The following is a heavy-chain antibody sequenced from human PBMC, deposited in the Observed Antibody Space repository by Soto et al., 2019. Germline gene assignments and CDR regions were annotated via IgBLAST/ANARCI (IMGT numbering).Heavy chain of an antibody. CDR1: GSTFSSYW. J-gene: IGHJ3*02. CDR2: IKQDGSEK. Sequence: GGSLRLSCAASGSTFSSYWMSWVRQAPGKGLEWVANIKQDGSEKYYVDSVKGRFTISRDNAKNSLYLQMNSLRAEDTAVYYCARDRPNYYDSSGYSAFDIWGQGTMVTVSS. V-gene: IGHV3-7*03. CDR3: ARDRPNYYDSSGYSAFDI. D-gene: IGHD3-22*01.